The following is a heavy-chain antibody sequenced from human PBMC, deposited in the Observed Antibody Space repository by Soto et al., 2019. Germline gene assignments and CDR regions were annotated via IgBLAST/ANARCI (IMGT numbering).Heavy chain of an antibody. Sequence: QVQLQESGPRLVKPSETLSLTCTVSGGSISSYYWSWLRQPPGKGLEWIGYIYYSGSTNYNPSLKSRVTISVDTSKNQFSLKLSSVTAADTALYYCARAYDSGAYWAYYFDYWGQGTLVTVSS. CDR3: ARAYDSGAYWAYYFDY. J-gene: IGHJ4*02. D-gene: IGHD3-22*01. V-gene: IGHV4-59*01. CDR2: IYYSGST. CDR1: GGSISSYY.